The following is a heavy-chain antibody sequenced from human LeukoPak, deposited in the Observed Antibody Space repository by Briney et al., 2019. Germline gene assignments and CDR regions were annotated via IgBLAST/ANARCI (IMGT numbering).Heavy chain of an antibody. V-gene: IGHV3-7*05. CDR2: IDQSGGRN. CDR3: AREYYYDSSGPDY. J-gene: IGHJ4*02. CDR1: GFTFSRFW. Sequence: GGSLRLSCAASGFTFSRFWMNWVRQAPGRGLEWVANIDQSGGRNNYVDSVKGRFTISRDNARYSLYLQMNSLRAEDTAVYYCAREYYYDSSGPDYWGQGTLVTVSS. D-gene: IGHD3-22*01.